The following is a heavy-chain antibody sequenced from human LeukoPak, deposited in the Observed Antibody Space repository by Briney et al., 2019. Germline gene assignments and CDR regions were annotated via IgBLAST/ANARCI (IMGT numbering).Heavy chain of an antibody. CDR3: ARGAALRYFDWLPPLDYYYYMDV. CDR1: GFTLSSYS. J-gene: IGHJ6*03. CDR2: ISSSSSYI. Sequence: PGGSLRLSCAASGFTLSSYSMYWVRQAPGKGLEWVSSISSSSSYIYYADSVKGRFTIARDNAKNSLYLQMNSLRPEDTAVYYCARGAALRYFDWLPPLDYYYYMDVWGKGTTVTVSS. V-gene: IGHV3-21*01. D-gene: IGHD3-9*01.